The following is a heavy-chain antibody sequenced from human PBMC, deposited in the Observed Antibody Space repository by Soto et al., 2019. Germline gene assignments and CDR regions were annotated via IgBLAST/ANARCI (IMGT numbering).Heavy chain of an antibody. CDR2: ISAYNGNT. D-gene: IGHD3-9*01. J-gene: IGHJ4*02. CDR1: GYTFTSYG. Sequence: GASVKVSCKASGYTFTSYGISWVRQAPGQGLEWMGWISAYNGNTNYAQKLQGRVTMTTDTSTSTAYMELRSLRSDDTAVYYCARVKKRVAQSYYDILTGYPPGPVDYWGQGTLVTVSS. V-gene: IGHV1-18*01. CDR3: ARVKKRVAQSYYDILTGYPPGPVDY.